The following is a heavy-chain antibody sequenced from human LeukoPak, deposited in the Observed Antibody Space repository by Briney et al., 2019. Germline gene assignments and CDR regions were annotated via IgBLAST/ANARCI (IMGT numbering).Heavy chain of an antibody. V-gene: IGHV3-21*01. CDR1: GSTFSTYT. CDR2: ISRDRTYI. CDR3: ARGDVGGTSYFDY. D-gene: IGHD1-7*01. J-gene: IGHJ4*02. Sequence: GGSLRLSCGASGSTFSTYTMNWVRQAPGQGLEWVSTISRDRTYIYYAESVKGRFTISRDDTKNSLYLQMNSLRAEDTAVYYCARGDVGGTSYFDYWGQGTLVTVSS.